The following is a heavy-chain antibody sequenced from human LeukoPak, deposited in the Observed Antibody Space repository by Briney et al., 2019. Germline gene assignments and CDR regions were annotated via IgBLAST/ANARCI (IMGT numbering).Heavy chain of an antibody. Sequence: SETLSLTCTVSGGSISSSNYYWGWIRQPPGKGLQWIGSISYSGSTYYNPSLKSRVTISVDTSNSQFSLKLSSVTAAGTAVYYCARQRYYDILTGYYDVWYFDYWGQGTLVTVSS. V-gene: IGHV4-39*01. CDR1: GGSISSSNYY. D-gene: IGHD3-9*01. CDR2: ISYSGST. J-gene: IGHJ4*02. CDR3: ARQRYYDILTGYYDVWYFDY.